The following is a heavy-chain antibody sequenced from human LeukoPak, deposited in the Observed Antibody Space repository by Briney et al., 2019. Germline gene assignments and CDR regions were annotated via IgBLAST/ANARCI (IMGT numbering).Heavy chain of an antibody. CDR3: ATYYYDSSGYYQYFQH. J-gene: IGHJ1*01. Sequence: GGSLRLSCAASGFTFSSNAMSWVRQAPGRGLEWVSAISGSGGSTYYADSVKGRFTISRDNSKNTLYLQMNSLRAEDTAVYYCATYYYDSSGYYQYFQHWGQGTLVTVSS. CDR1: GFTFSSNA. V-gene: IGHV3-23*01. CDR2: ISGSGGST. D-gene: IGHD3-22*01.